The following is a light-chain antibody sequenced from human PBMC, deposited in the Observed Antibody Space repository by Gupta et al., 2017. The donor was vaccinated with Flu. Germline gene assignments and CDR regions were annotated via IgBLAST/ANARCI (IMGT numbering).Light chain of an antibody. Sequence: EIVLTQSPGTLSLSPGERATLSCRASQSVSSNYLAWHQQKPGQAPRLLIYGASSRATGIPDRFSGSGSGTDFTLTISRLEPEDFAVYYCQQDGSSYTFGQGTKLEIK. CDR3: QQDGSSYT. CDR2: GAS. J-gene: IGKJ2*01. CDR1: QSVSSNY. V-gene: IGKV3-20*01.